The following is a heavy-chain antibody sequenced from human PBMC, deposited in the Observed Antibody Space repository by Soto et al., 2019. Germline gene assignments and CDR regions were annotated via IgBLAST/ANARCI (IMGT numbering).Heavy chain of an antibody. Sequence: AXLEISCQCSGYXFPNYMVGWVRQMPGKGLEWMGVVYGGDSDSRYSPSFQGHVTISADKSVSTAYLQWSSLRASDTATYYCARQRSRGKYLCALDVWGQGITGTVSS. CDR2: VYGGDSDS. J-gene: IGHJ6*02. V-gene: IGHV5-51*01. CDR1: GYXFPNYM. D-gene: IGHD3-10*01. CDR3: ARQRSRGKYLCALDV.